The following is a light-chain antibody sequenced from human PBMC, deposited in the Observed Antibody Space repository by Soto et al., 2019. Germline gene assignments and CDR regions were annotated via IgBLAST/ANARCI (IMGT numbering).Light chain of an antibody. CDR2: DVS. V-gene: IGLV2-11*01. Sequence: QSALTQPRSVSGSPGQSVTISCTGTRSDVGGYNFVSWYQQQPGKAPKLMIYDVSKRPSGVPDRFSGSKSGNTASLTISGLQAEDEADDHCCSYAGSSPLVVGGGTELTVL. J-gene: IGLJ3*02. CDR1: RSDVGGYNF. CDR3: CSYAGSSPLV.